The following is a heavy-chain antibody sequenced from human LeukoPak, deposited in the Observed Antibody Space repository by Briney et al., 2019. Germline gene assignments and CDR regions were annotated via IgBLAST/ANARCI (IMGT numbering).Heavy chain of an antibody. Sequence: GGSLRLSCAASGFTVSSSYMSWVRQAPGKGLEWVSVIYSGGSTYYADSVKGRFTISRDNSKNTLYLQMNSLRAEDTAVYYCARDCFAGGGDCYSGGRAYVCWGQGPLVTVSS. CDR3: ARDCFAGGGDCYSGGRAYVC. D-gene: IGHD2-21*02. V-gene: IGHV3-66*01. J-gene: IGHJ4*02. CDR1: GFTVSSSY. CDR2: IYSGGST.